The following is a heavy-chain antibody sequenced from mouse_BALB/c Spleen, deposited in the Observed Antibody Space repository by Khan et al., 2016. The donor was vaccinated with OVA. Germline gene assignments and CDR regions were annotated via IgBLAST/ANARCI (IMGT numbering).Heavy chain of an antibody. D-gene: IGHD2-13*01. V-gene: IGHV1-20*02. CDR2: INPHIGET. CDR3: ARIYRGDFDY. J-gene: IGHJ2*01. Sequence: VRLQQSGPELVKPGASVKISCKASGYSFTGYFMNWVMQSHGKSLEWIGRINPHIGETFYNQKFKDKATLTVDESSSTAHMELRGLASEDSAVXYCARIYRGDFDYWGQGTTLTVSS. CDR1: GYSFTGYF.